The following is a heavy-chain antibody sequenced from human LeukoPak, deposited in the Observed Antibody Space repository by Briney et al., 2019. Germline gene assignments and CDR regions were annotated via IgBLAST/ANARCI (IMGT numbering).Heavy chain of an antibody. J-gene: IGHJ4*02. D-gene: IGHD3-3*01. CDR1: GGSFSGYY. Sequence: NPSETLSLTCAVYGGSFSGYYWSWIRQPPGKGLEWIGEINHSGSTNYNPSLKSRVTISVDTSKNQFSLKLSSVAAADTAVYYCARGLSTPRFFGVVIHKSYYFDYWGQGTLVTVSS. CDR3: ARGLSTPRFFGVVIHKSYYFDY. CDR2: INHSGST. V-gene: IGHV4-34*01.